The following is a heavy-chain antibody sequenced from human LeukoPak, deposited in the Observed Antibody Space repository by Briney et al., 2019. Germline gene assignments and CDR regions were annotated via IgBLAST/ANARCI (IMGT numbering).Heavy chain of an antibody. CDR3: AREVAARRRSDLDY. Sequence: SETLSLTCTVSGGSISSSSYYWGWIRQPPGKGLEWIGSISYSGSTYYNPSLKSRVTISVDTSKNQSSLKLSSVTAADTAVYYCAREVAARRRSDLDYWGQGTLVTVSS. J-gene: IGHJ4*02. CDR2: ISYSGST. D-gene: IGHD6-6*01. CDR1: GGSISSSSYY. V-gene: IGHV4-39*07.